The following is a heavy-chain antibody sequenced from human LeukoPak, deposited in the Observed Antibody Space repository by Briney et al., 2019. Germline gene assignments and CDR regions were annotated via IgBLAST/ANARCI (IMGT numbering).Heavy chain of an antibody. CDR1: GGSISSYY. V-gene: IGHV4-4*07. D-gene: IGHD1-1*01. CDR2: IYTSGRT. CDR3: ARGRKLVGFYYYYYMDV. Sequence: SETLSLTCTVSGGSISSYYWSWIRQPAGKGLEWIGRIYTSGRTNYNPSLKSRVTMSVDTSKNQFSLKLSSVTAADTAVYYCARGRKLVGFYYYYYMDVWGKGTTVTVSS. J-gene: IGHJ6*03.